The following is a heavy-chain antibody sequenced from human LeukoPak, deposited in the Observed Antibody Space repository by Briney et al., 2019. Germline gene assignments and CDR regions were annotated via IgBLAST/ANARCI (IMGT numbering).Heavy chain of an antibody. D-gene: IGHD3-22*01. CDR3: ARDIGDTMAGGGYYHFDY. CDR2: IYHSGST. CDR1: GGSISSSNW. V-gene: IGHV4-4*02. Sequence: SETLSLTCAVSGGSISSSNWWSWVRQPPGKGLEWIGEIYHSGSTNYIPSLKSRVTISVDTSKNQFSLKLSSVTAADTAVYYCARDIGDTMAGGGYYHFDYWGQGTLVTVSS. J-gene: IGHJ4*02.